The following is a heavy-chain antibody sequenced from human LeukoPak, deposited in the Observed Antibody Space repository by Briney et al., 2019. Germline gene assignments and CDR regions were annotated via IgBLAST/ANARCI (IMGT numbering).Heavy chain of an antibody. CDR1: KFTFSHYG. J-gene: IGHJ4*02. CDR3: AGRPTGYSSGYIH. CDR2: ISGSAHKI. Sequence: GGSLRLSCTASKFTFSHYGMQWVRQAPGKGLDWVSVISGSAHKIRYADSVKGRFTISRDNSENIVYLQMNNLRVEDTAVYYCAGRPTGYSSGYIHWGQGTLVTVSS. D-gene: IGHD5-18*01. V-gene: IGHV3-23*01.